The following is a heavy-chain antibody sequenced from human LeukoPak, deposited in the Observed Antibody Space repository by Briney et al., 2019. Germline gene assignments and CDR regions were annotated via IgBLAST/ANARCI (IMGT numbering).Heavy chain of an antibody. D-gene: IGHD2-2*01. J-gene: IGHJ5*02. CDR3: ARYCSSTSCPTNWFDP. V-gene: IGHV4-31*03. CDR1: GGSISSGGYY. Sequence: PSQTLSLTCTVSGGSISSGGYYWSWVRQHPGKGLEWIGYIYYSGSTYYNPSLKSRVTISVDTSKNQFSLKLSSVTAADTAVYYRARYCSSTSCPTNWFDPWGQGTLVTVSS. CDR2: IYYSGST.